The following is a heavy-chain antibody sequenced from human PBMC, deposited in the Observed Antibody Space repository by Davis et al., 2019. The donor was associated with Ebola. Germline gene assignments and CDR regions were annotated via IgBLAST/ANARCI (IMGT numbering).Heavy chain of an antibody. J-gene: IGHJ4*02. CDR1: GFTFSSYS. CDR2: ISSSSSTI. CDR3: ARGGRYFDWFFDC. V-gene: IGHV3-48*02. Sequence: PGGSLRLSCAASGFTFSSYSANWVRQAPGKGLEWVSYISSSSSTIYYADSVKGRFTISRDNAKNSVYLQMNSLRDEDTAVYYCARGGRYFDWFFDCWGQGTLVTVSS. D-gene: IGHD3-9*01.